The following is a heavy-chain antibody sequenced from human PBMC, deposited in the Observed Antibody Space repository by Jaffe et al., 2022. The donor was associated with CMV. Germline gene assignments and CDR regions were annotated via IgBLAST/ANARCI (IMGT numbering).Heavy chain of an antibody. J-gene: IGHJ4*02. V-gene: IGHV3-33*01. CDR2: IWYDGSNK. CDR3: VRGYYANSPPFDY. Sequence: QVQLVESGGGVVQPGMSLRLSCAASGFLFKEYGMHWVRQAPGKGLEWVAIIWYDGSNKYHAESVKGRFTISRDNSKNTVYLQMNSLRVEDTAVYYCVRGYYANSPPFDYWGKGTLVTVSS. D-gene: IGHD2-2*01. CDR1: GFLFKEYG.